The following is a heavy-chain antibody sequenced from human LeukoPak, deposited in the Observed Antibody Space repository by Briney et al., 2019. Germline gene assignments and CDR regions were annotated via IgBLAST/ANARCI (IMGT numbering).Heavy chain of an antibody. D-gene: IGHD3-22*01. Sequence: GESLKISCKGSGYSFTSYWVGWVRQMPGKGLEWMGIIYPVDSDTRYSPSFQGQVTISADKSISTAYLQMNSLRAEDTAVYYCARGLSYYYAPIDYWGQGTLVTVSS. CDR3: ARGLSYYYAPIDY. J-gene: IGHJ4*02. CDR2: IYPVDSDT. V-gene: IGHV5-51*01. CDR1: GYSFTSYW.